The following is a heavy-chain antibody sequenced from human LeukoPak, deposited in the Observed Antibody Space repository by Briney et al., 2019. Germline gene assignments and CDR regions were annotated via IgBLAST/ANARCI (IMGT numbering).Heavy chain of an antibody. CDR3: ARVRDRITIFGSKYYFDY. D-gene: IGHD3-3*01. Sequence: PSQTLSLTCTVSGGSISSGGYSWSWIRQHPGKGLEWIGEINHSGSTNYNPSLKSRVTISVDTSKNQFSLKLSSVTAADTAVYYCARVRDRITIFGSKYYFDYWGQGTLVTVSS. CDR2: INHSGST. CDR1: GGSISSGGYS. J-gene: IGHJ4*02. V-gene: IGHV4-30-2*01.